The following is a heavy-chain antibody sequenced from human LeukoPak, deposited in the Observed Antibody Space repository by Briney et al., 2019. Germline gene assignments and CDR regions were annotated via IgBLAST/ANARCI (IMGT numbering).Heavy chain of an antibody. J-gene: IGHJ4*02. Sequence: SVKVSCKASGGTFSSYAISWVRQAPGQGHEWMGGIIPIFGTANYAQKFQGRVTITADESTSTAYMELSSLRSEDTAVYYRASSEGRYCGGDCYFPPFDYWGQGTLVTVSS. CDR1: GGTFSSYA. D-gene: IGHD2-21*02. CDR2: IIPIFGTA. CDR3: ASSEGRYCGGDCYFPPFDY. V-gene: IGHV1-69*13.